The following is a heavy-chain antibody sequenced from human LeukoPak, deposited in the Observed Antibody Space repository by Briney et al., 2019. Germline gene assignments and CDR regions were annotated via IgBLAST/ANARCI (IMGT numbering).Heavy chain of an antibody. CDR2: INPSGGST. CDR3: ASVAGIAAAGPKADY. V-gene: IGHV1-46*01. CDR1: GYTFTSYY. Sequence: ASVKVSCKASGYTFTSYYMHWVRQAPGQGLEWMGIINPSGGSTSYAQKFQGRVTMARDTSTSTVYMELSSLRSEDMAVYYCASVAGIAAAGPKADYWGQGTLVTVSS. J-gene: IGHJ4*02. D-gene: IGHD6-13*01.